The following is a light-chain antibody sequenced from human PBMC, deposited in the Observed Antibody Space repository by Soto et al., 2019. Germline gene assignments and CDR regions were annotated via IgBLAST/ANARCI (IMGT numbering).Light chain of an antibody. J-gene: IGLJ2*01. CDR2: EVN. CDR3: CSYASGRPL. Sequence: QSVLTQPASVSGSPGQSITISCTGTSSDVGSDNLVSWYQLHPGKAPKLMIYEVNKRPSGVSGRFSGSKSGNTASLTISGLQAEDEADYYCCSYASGRPLFGGGTQLTVL. V-gene: IGLV2-23*02. CDR1: SSDVGSDNL.